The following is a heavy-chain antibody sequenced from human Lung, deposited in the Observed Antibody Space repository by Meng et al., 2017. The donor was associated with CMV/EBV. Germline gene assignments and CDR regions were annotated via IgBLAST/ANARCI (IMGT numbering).Heavy chain of an antibody. Sequence: SXTXTLXCTVFGCPVSSGSYYWSWIRQPPGKGLEWIGYIYYSGSTNYNPSIKSRVTISVDTSKNQFSLKLSSVTAADTAVYYCARDPRLCSSTSCYGYWGQGXLVTVSS. CDR2: IYYSGST. CDR3: ARDPRLCSSTSCYGY. CDR1: GCPVSSGSYY. V-gene: IGHV4-61*01. D-gene: IGHD2-2*01. J-gene: IGHJ4*02.